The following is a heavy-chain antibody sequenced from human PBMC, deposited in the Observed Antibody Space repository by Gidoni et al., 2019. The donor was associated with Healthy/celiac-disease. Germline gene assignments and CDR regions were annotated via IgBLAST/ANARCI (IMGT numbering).Heavy chain of an antibody. Sequence: QVQLVQSGAEVKKPGASVKVSCQASGYTFTGHYMHWVRQAHGQGIEWMGWINPNSGGTNYAQKFQGRVTMTRDTSISTAYMELSRLSSDDTAVYYCAVGSVVVTALRFGYFQHWGQGTLVTVSS. D-gene: IGHD2-21*02. CDR1: GYTFTGHY. CDR3: AVGSVVVTALRFGYFQH. J-gene: IGHJ1*01. CDR2: INPNSGGT. V-gene: IGHV1-2*02.